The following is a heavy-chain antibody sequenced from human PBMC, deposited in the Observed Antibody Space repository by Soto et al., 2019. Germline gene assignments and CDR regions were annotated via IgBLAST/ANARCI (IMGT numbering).Heavy chain of an antibody. CDR3: ARDFSSMVRGVRYYYCYGMDV. Sequence: ASVKVSCKASGYTFTSYAMHWVRQAPGQRLEWMGWINAGNGNTKYSQKFQGRVTITRDTSASTAYMEVSSLRSEDTAVYYCARDFSSMVRGVRYYYCYGMDVWGQGTTVTVSS. CDR1: GYTFTSYA. D-gene: IGHD3-10*01. V-gene: IGHV1-3*01. J-gene: IGHJ6*02. CDR2: INAGNGNT.